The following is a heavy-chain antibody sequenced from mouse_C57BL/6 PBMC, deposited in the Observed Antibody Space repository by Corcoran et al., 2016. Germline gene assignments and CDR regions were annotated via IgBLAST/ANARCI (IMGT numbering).Heavy chain of an antibody. CDR1: GYTFTSYG. V-gene: IGHV1-81*01. Sequence: QVQLQQSGAELARPGASVKLSCKASGYTFTSYGISWVKQRTGQGLEWIGEIYPRSGNTYYNEKFKGKATLTADKSSSTAYMELRSLTSEDSAVYFCASPSPTVVAIRGMDYWGQGTSVTVSS. J-gene: IGHJ4*01. D-gene: IGHD1-1*01. CDR3: ASPSPTVVAIRGMDY. CDR2: IYPRSGNT.